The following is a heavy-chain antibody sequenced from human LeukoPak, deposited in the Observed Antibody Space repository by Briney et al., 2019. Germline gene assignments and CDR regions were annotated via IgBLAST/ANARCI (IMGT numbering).Heavy chain of an antibody. D-gene: IGHD5-24*01. CDR2: ISTSSSYI. Sequence: GGSLRLSCEASGFTFSKTWMSWVCQAPGKGLEWVSSISTSSSYIYYADSVKGRFTISRDNAKNSLYLQMDSLRAEDTAVYYCARDRWLQSQRYFDYWGQGILVTVSS. J-gene: IGHJ4*02. CDR3: ARDRWLQSQRYFDY. CDR1: GFTFSKTW. V-gene: IGHV3-21*01.